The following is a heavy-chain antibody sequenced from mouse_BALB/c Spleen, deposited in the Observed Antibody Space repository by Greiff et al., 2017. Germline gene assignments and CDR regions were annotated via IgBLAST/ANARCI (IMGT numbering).Heavy chain of an antibody. CDR3: ARSGLGRGFAY. Sequence: QVQLKESGPELVKPGASVRISCKASGYTFTSYYIHWVKQRPGQGLEWIGWIYPGNVNTKYNEKFKGKATLTADKSSSTAYMQLSSLTSEDSAVYFCARSGLGRGFAYWGQGTLVTVSA. J-gene: IGHJ3*01. V-gene: IGHV1S56*01. CDR2: IYPGNVNT. D-gene: IGHD4-1*01. CDR1: GYTFTSYY.